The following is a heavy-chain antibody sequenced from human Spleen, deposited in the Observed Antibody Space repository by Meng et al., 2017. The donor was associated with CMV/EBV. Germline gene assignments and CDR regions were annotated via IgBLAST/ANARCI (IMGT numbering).Heavy chain of an antibody. J-gene: IGHJ4*02. CDR3: AKVDSGSWYRGFFDY. CDR1: GFTFSSYG. V-gene: IGHV3-33*06. Sequence: GGSLRLSCAASGFTFSSYGMHWVRQAPGKGLEWVAVIWYDGSNKYYADSVKGRFTISRDNSKNTLYLQMNSLRAEDTAVYYCAKVDSGSWYRGFFDYWGQGMVVTVSS. D-gene: IGHD6-13*01. CDR2: IWYDGSNK.